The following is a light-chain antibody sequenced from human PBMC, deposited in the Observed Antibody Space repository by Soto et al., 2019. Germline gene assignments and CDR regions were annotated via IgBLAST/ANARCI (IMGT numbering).Light chain of an antibody. V-gene: IGKV3-15*01. CDR1: QSVSRN. Sequence: EIVMTQSPATLSVSPGERATLSCRASQSVSRNLAWYQQKPGQAPRLLIYNASTRATSIPPRFSRSGSGTEFPLPITVLQSAVFSVDYCLHYNIWPPFTFGQGTEVDIK. J-gene: IGKJ3*01. CDR3: LHYNIWPPFT. CDR2: NAS.